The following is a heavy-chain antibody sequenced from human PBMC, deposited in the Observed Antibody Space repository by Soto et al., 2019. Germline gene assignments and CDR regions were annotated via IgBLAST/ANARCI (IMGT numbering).Heavy chain of an antibody. Sequence: AFCPTVGDPTPTPPPACRFSWFSPSTSGVGVGWIRQPPGKALEWLALIYWDDDKRYRPSLKSRITITKDTSKNQVVLTMTNMDPVDTATYYCAHRTGLELRGTFDYWGQGNMVIVSS. J-gene: IGHJ4*02. CDR1: WFSPSTSGVG. D-gene: IGHD1-7*01. CDR2: IYWDDDK. CDR3: AHRTGLELRGTFDY. V-gene: IGHV2-5*02.